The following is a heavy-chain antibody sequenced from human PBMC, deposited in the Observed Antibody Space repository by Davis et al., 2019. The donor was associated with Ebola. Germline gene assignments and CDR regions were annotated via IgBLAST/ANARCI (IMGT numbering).Heavy chain of an antibody. V-gene: IGHV3-33*03. D-gene: IGHD3-22*01. Sequence: GESLKISCAASGFTLSGYDMNSVRQAPGKGLQWVAATWDDGSNKYYAESVKGRFTISRDNARNSLYLQMNSLRDEDTAVYYCAKSTMIVGDWDFDYWGQGTLVTVSS. CDR2: TWDDGSNK. CDR1: GFTLSGYD. J-gene: IGHJ4*02. CDR3: AKSTMIVGDWDFDY.